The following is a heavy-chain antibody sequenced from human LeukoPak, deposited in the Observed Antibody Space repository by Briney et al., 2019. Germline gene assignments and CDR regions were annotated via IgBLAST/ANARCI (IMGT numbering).Heavy chain of an antibody. J-gene: IGHJ5*02. CDR3: ARDLDGDYYDSSGPWFDP. D-gene: IGHD3-22*01. CDR1: GFSFSDFY. CDR2: INTSDTTI. Sequence: GGSLRLSCAASGFSFSDFYMSWIRQAPGKGLEWVSCINTSDTTIHYADSVKGRFTVSRDNAKNSLFLQMDSLRVEDTAVYYCARDLDGDYYDSSGPWFDPWGQGTLVTVSS. V-gene: IGHV3-11*01.